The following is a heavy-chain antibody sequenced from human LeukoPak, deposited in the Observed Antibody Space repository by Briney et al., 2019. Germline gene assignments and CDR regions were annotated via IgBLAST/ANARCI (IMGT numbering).Heavy chain of an antibody. CDR3: ARDASGGDFWSGYKYYYYMDV. D-gene: IGHD3-3*01. J-gene: IGHJ6*03. CDR2: IRYDGSNK. V-gene: IGHV3-30*02. CDR1: GFTFSSYG. Sequence: PGGSLRLSCAASGFTFSSYGMHWVRQAPGKGLEWVAFIRYDGSNKYYADSVKGRFTISRDNSKNTLYLQMNSLRAEDTAVYYCARDASGGDFWSGYKYYYYMDVWGKGTTVTVSS.